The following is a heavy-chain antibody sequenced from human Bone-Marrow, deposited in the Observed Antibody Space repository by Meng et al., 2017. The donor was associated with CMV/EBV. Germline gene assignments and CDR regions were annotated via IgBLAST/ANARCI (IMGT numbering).Heavy chain of an antibody. Sequence: GGSLRLSCAASGFTFSSYAMHWVRQAPGKGLEWVAVIWYDGSNKYYADSVKGRFAISRDNSRNTLYLQMNSLRVEDTAVYYCVKGGSTTSYYYGMDVWGQGPSVTVSS. CDR1: GFTFSSYA. J-gene: IGHJ6*02. D-gene: IGHD2-2*01. CDR2: IWYDGSNK. V-gene: IGHV3-33*06. CDR3: VKGGSTTSYYYGMDV.